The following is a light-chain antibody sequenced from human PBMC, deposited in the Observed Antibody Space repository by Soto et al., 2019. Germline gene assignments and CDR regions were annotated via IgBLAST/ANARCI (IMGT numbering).Light chain of an antibody. Sequence: QSVLTQPPSASGSPGQSVTFSCTGTSSDVGGYNYVSWYQHHPGKAPKLMIYEVSKRPSGVPDRFSGSKSGNTASLTVSGLQAEDEADFYCSSYAGSNKVLFGGGTKVTVL. J-gene: IGLJ2*01. CDR1: SSDVGGYNY. CDR2: EVS. CDR3: SSYAGSNKVL. V-gene: IGLV2-8*01.